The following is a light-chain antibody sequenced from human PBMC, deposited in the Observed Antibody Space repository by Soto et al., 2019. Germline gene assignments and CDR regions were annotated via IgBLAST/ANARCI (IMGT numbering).Light chain of an antibody. CDR3: LQYGSSPWT. Sequence: EIVLTQSPGTLSLSPGERATLSCRASQRVSSSYLAWYQQKPGQAPRLLIYGASSRATGIPDRFSGSGSGTDFTLTISRLEPEDFAVYYCLQYGSSPWTFGQGTKVEIK. CDR2: GAS. CDR1: QRVSSSY. V-gene: IGKV3-20*01. J-gene: IGKJ1*01.